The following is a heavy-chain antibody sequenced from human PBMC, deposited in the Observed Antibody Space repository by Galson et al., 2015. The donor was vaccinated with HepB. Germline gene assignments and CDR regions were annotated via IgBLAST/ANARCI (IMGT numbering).Heavy chain of an antibody. J-gene: IGHJ4*02. CDR1: GFTFSSST. D-gene: IGHD3-10*01. V-gene: IGHV3-23*01. CDR3: AKDRRGPQAGTWYFEN. Sequence: LRLSCAASGFTFSSSTVGWVRPAPRKAPEWVSSIIASGDRTHYGDSVKGRFTISRDNSKNTLYLQMTSLRVDDTGVYYCAKDRRGPQAGTWYFENWGQGTLITVSP. CDR2: IIASGDRT.